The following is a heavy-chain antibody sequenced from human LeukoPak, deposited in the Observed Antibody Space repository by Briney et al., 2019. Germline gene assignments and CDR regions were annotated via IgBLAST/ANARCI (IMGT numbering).Heavy chain of an antibody. D-gene: IGHD2-15*01. CDR2: IWYDGSNK. CDR1: GFTFSSYG. Sequence: GGSLRLSCAASGFTFSSYGMHWVRQAPGKGLEWLAVIWYDGSNKYYADSVKGRFTISRDNSKNTLYLQVNSLRAEDTAVYYCARGAVAGDRGYYYYYMDVWGKGTTVTVSS. J-gene: IGHJ6*03. V-gene: IGHV3-33*01. CDR3: ARGAVAGDRGYYYYYMDV.